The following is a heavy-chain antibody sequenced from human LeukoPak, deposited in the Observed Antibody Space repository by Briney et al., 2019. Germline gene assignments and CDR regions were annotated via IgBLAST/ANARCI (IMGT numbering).Heavy chain of an antibody. CDR1: GFTFSSYN. D-gene: IGHD3-10*01. J-gene: IGHJ4*02. CDR3: AKGPPYYYGSGSYYNYFDY. V-gene: IGHV3-43*01. CDR2: ISWDGGST. Sequence: GGSLRLSCAASGFTFSSYNMNWVRQAPGKGLEWVSLISWDGGSTYYADSVKGRFTISRDNSKNSLYLQMNSLRTEDTALYYCAKGPPYYYGSGSYYNYFDYWGQGTLVTVSS.